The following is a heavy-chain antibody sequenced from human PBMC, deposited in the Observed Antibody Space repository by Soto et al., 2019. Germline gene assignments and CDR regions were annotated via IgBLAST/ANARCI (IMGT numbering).Heavy chain of an antibody. CDR3: ARVRVAARPAYYYYGMDV. J-gene: IGHJ6*02. CDR2: IYTSGST. V-gene: IGHV4-4*07. CDR1: GGSISSYY. Sequence: SETLSLTCTVSGGSISSYYWSWIRQPAGKGLEWIGRIYTSGSTNYNPSLKGRVTMSVDTSKNQFSLKLSSVTAADTAVYYCARVRVAARPAYYYYGMDVWGQGTTVTVSS. D-gene: IGHD6-6*01.